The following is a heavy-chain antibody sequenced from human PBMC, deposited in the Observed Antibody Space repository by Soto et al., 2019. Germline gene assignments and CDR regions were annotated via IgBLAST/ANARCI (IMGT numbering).Heavy chain of an antibody. CDR2: ISYDGSNK. J-gene: IGHJ6*02. CDR3: AKSYYDILTGLVYYYGMDV. V-gene: IGHV3-30*18. D-gene: IGHD3-9*01. Sequence: HPGGSLRLSCAASGFTFSSYGMHWVRQAPGKGLEWVAVISYDGSNKYYADSVKGRFTISRDNSKNTLYLQMNSLRAEDTAVYYCAKSYYDILTGLVYYYGMDVWGQGTTVTAP. CDR1: GFTFSSYG.